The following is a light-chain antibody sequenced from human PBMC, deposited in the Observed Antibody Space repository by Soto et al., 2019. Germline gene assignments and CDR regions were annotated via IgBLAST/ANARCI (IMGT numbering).Light chain of an antibody. V-gene: IGKV3-20*01. J-gene: IGKJ2*02. CDR2: GAS. CDR1: QSVTSTY. Sequence: EIVLTQSPGTLSLSPGERATLSCRASQSVTSTYLAWYQQKPGQAPRLLIYGASSRATGIPDRFSGSGSGTDFTLTINRLEPEDFAVYYCQQSSGTLGQGTKLEIK. CDR3: QQSSGT.